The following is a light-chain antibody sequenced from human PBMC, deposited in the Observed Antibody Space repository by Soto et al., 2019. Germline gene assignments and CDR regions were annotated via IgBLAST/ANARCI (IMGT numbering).Light chain of an antibody. CDR3: SSYRSSSTYV. V-gene: IGLV2-14*01. CDR2: EVT. CDR1: SSDVGSYNY. Sequence: QPVLTQPASVSGSPGQSITISCTGTSSDVGSYNYVSWHQQHPGQAPKLMIYEVTNRASGVPDRFSASKSGNTASLTISGLQAGDEADYYCSSYRSSSTYVFGTGTKLTVL. J-gene: IGLJ1*01.